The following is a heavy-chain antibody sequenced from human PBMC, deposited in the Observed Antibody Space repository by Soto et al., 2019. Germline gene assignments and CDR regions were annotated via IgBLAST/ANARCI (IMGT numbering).Heavy chain of an antibody. CDR2: ISSSSSTI. J-gene: IGHJ4*02. CDR1: GFTFSSYT. V-gene: IGHV3-48*02. D-gene: IGHD3-3*01. CDR3: ARRSALDD. Sequence: GALRLSCAASGFTFSSYTMNWVRQAPGKGLEWVSYISSSSSTIDYADSVKGRFTISRDNAKNSLYLQMDSLRDEDTAVYYCARRSALDDWGQGTLVTVSS.